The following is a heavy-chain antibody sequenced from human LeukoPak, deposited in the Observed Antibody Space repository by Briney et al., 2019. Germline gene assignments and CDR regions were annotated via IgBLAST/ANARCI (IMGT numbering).Heavy chain of an antibody. Sequence: GGSLRLSCAASGFTFNTYWMTWVRQAPGKGLEWVANINEDGREKYYVDSVKGRIFISRDNARHSLYLQMNSLRAEDTAVYYCARERRYVDYESPFDPWGQGTLVTVSS. J-gene: IGHJ5*02. CDR3: ARERRYVDYESPFDP. V-gene: IGHV3-7*01. CDR1: GFTFNTYW. D-gene: IGHD4-17*01. CDR2: INEDGREK.